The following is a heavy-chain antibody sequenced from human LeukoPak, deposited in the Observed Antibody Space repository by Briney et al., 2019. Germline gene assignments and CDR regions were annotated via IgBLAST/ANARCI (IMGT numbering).Heavy chain of an antibody. CDR3: ARDSLSGSQNNFDY. J-gene: IGHJ4*02. V-gene: IGHV4-4*07. CDR1: GGSISSYY. Sequence: PSETLSLTCTVSGGSISSYYWSWIRQPAGKGLEWIGRVYTSGSTNYNPSLKSRVTMSVDTSKNQFSLKLSSVTAADTAVYYCARDSLSGSQNNFDYWGQGTLVTVSS. CDR2: VYTSGST. D-gene: IGHD6-13*01.